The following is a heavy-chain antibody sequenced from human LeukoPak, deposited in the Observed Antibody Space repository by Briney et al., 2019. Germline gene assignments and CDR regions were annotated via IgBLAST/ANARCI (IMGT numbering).Heavy chain of an antibody. Sequence: ASAKVSCKASGYIFTSYYMYWVRQAPGQGLEWMGIINPSGGSIRYAQKFQGRVTITADESTSTAYMELSSLRSEDTAVYYCARRSGGSGNDYWGQGTLVTVSS. CDR1: GYIFTSYY. CDR3: ARRSGGSGNDY. CDR2: INPSGGSI. J-gene: IGHJ4*02. D-gene: IGHD3-10*01. V-gene: IGHV1-46*01.